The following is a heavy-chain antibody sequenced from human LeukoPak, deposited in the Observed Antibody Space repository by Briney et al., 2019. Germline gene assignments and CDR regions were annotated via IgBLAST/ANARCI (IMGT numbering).Heavy chain of an antibody. J-gene: IGHJ4*02. Sequence: GGSLRLSCKVSGFTVSSNSMSWVGKAPGKGLRWVSFIYSDNTHYSDSVKSRFTISRDNSKNTLYLQMNSLRAEDTAVYYCARRAGAYSHPYDYWGQGTLVTVSS. CDR2: IYSDNT. CDR3: ARRAGAYSHPYDY. V-gene: IGHV3-53*01. CDR1: GFTVSSNS. D-gene: IGHD4/OR15-4a*01.